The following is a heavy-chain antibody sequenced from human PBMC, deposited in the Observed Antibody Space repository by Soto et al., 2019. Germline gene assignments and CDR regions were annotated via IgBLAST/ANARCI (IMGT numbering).Heavy chain of an antibody. CDR3: ARPRITYCTNGVCPKYYYYYYGMDV. V-gene: IGHV5-51*01. CDR2: IYPGDSDT. Sequence: GESLKISRNGSGYSFTSYWIGWVRQMPGKGLEWMGIIYPGDSDTRYSPSFQGQVTISADKSISTAYLQWSSLKASDTAMYYCARPRITYCTNGVCPKYYYYYYGMDVWGQGTTVTVSS. D-gene: IGHD2-8*01. CDR1: GYSFTSYW. J-gene: IGHJ6*02.